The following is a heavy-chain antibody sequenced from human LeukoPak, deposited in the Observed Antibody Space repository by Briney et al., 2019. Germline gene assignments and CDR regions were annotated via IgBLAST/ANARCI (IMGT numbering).Heavy chain of an antibody. CDR1: GFTFSTYA. V-gene: IGHV3-64*01. Sequence: VGSLRLSCAASGFTFSTYAMHWVRQAPGKGLEYVSAISSNGGSTYYANSVKGRFTISRDNTKNTLYLQMNSLRAEDTAVYYCAKGRTWASSSWYYQHWGQGTLVTVSS. CDR2: ISSNGGST. J-gene: IGHJ1*01. CDR3: AKGRTWASSSWYYQH. D-gene: IGHD6-13*01.